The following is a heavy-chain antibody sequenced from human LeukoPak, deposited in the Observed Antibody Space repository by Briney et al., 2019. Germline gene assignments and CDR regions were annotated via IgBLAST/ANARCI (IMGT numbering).Heavy chain of an antibody. CDR3: AKMSGWCSSTSCRLFDY. J-gene: IGHJ4*02. D-gene: IGHD2-2*03. Sequence: GGSLRLSCAASGFTFSSYGMHWVRQAPGKGLEWVAFIRYDGSNKYYADSVKGRFTISRDNSKNTLYLQMNSLRAEDTAVYYCAKMSGWCSSTSCRLFDYWGQGTLVTVSS. CDR1: GFTFSSYG. CDR2: IRYDGSNK. V-gene: IGHV3-30*02.